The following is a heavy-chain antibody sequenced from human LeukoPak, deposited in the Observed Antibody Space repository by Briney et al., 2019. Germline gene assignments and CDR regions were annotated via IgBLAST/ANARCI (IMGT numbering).Heavy chain of an antibody. CDR2: IVVGSGNT. CDR3: ASLRYCSSTSCHTYFDY. Sequence: GTSVKVSCKASGFTFTSSAVQWVRQARGQRLEWIGWIVVGSGNTNYAQKFQERVTITRDMSTSTAYMELSSLRSEDTAVYYCASLRYCSSTSCHTYFDYWGQGTLVAVSS. J-gene: IGHJ4*02. V-gene: IGHV1-58*01. D-gene: IGHD2-2*01. CDR1: GFTFTSSA.